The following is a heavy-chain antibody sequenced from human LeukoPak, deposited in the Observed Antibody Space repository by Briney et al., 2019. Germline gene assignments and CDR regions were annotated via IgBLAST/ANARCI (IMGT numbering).Heavy chain of an antibody. V-gene: IGHV3-21*01. Sequence: GGSLRLSCAASGFTFSSYSMNWVRQAPGKGLEWVSSISSSSSYIYYADSVKGRFTISRDNAKNSLYLQMNSLRAEDTAVYYCARMDLGYCSGGSCYFWGQGTLVTVAP. CDR3: ARMDLGYCSGGSCYF. J-gene: IGHJ4*02. CDR1: GFTFSSYS. CDR2: ISSSSSYI. D-gene: IGHD2-15*01.